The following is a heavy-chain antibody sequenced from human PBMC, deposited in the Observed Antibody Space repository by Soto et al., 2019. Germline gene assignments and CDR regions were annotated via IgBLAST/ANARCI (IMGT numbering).Heavy chain of an antibody. V-gene: IGHV3-7*03. CDR1: GVSFSSYW. CDR3: VGGAGWVLDY. J-gene: IGHJ4*02. Sequence: EVQLVESGGGLVQPGGSLRLSCAAAGVSFSSYWMNWVRQAPGMGLEWLAIIRKDGSETHYLDSVKGRFTISRDNANNALFLQMNSLRADDTAVYYCVGGAGWVLDYWGQGTLVTVSS. CDR2: IRKDGSET. D-gene: IGHD1-26*01.